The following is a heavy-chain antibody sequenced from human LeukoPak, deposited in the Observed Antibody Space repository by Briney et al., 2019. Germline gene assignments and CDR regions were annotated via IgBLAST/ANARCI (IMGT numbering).Heavy chain of an antibody. CDR1: GFTFDDYA. CDR2: ISWDGGST. J-gene: IGHJ4*02. V-gene: IGHV3-43D*03. D-gene: IGHD3-22*01. Sequence: GGSLRLSCAASGFTFDDYAMHWVRQAPGKGLEWVSLISWDGGSTYYADSVKGRFTISRDNSKNSLYLQMNSLRAEETALYYCAKDHGYDYYDSSGYSLSWYFDYWGQGTLVTVSS. CDR3: AKDHGYDYYDSSGYSLSWYFDY.